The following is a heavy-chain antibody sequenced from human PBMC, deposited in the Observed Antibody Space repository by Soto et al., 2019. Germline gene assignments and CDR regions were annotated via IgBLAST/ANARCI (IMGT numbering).Heavy chain of an antibody. Sequence: QVQLVQSGAEVKKPGASVKVSCKASGYTFTSYAMHWVRQAPGQRLEWMGWINAGNGNTKYSQKFQGRVTITRDTSASTAYMELSSLRSEDTAVYYCARGRSGSGSYYNPITGDYWGQGTLVTVSS. J-gene: IGHJ4*02. CDR3: ARGRSGSGSYYNPITGDY. V-gene: IGHV1-3*01. CDR2: INAGNGNT. D-gene: IGHD3-10*01. CDR1: GYTFTSYA.